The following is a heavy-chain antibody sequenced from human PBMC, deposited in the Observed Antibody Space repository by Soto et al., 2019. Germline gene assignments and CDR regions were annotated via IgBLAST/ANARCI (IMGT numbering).Heavy chain of an antibody. Sequence: EVQLVESGGGLVQPGGSLRLPCAASGFTFRRYWRSWVRQAPGKGLEWVANIKEDGSEQYYVDSVKGRFTIFRDNAKNSLSLQMNSLRAEDTAIYYCARDPTASYGDSLLFDYWGQGTLVIVSS. D-gene: IGHD4-17*01. J-gene: IGHJ4*02. CDR2: IKEDGSEQ. V-gene: IGHV3-7*01. CDR3: ARDPTASYGDSLLFDY. CDR1: GFTFRRYW.